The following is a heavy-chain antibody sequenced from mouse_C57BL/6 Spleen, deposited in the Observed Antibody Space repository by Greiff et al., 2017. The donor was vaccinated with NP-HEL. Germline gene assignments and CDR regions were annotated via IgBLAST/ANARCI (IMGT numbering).Heavy chain of an antibody. CDR2: INPNNGGT. CDR1: GYTFTDYY. V-gene: IGHV1-26*01. Sequence: EVKVVESGPELVKPGASVKISCKASGYTFTDYYMNWVKQSHGKSLEWIGDINPNNGGTSYNQKFKGEATLTVDKSSSTAYMELRSLTSEDSAVYYCARDHDGDYYAMDYWGQGTSVTVSS. CDR3: ARDHDGDYYAMDY. D-gene: IGHD2-4*01. J-gene: IGHJ4*01.